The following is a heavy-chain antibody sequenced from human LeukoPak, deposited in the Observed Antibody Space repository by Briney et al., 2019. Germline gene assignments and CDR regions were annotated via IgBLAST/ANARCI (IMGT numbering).Heavy chain of an antibody. CDR2: IYTSGST. J-gene: IGHJ4*02. V-gene: IGHV4-61*02. CDR1: GGSISSGSYY. Sequence: SQTLTLTCTVSGGSISSGSYYWSWIRQPAGKGLEWIGRIYTSGSTNYNPSLKSRVTISVDTSKNQFSLKLSSVTAADTAVYYCASASRRSYHFDYWGQGTLVTVSS. D-gene: IGHD1-26*01. CDR3: ASASRRSYHFDY.